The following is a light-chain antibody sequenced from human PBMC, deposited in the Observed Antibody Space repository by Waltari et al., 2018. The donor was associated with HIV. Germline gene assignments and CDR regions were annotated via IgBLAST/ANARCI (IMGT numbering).Light chain of an antibody. J-gene: IGLJ2*01. CDR1: PGAVTSGHC. V-gene: IGLV7-46*01. CDR2: DTS. CDR3: LLSFNGVVV. Sequence: QAVVTQEPSLTVSPGGTVTLTCASSPGAVTSGHCPYWFQRRPGQAPKTLLYDTSNSHSWTPARFSGSLLGDKAALTLTGAQFEDEADYFCLLSFNGVVVFGGGTSLTVL.